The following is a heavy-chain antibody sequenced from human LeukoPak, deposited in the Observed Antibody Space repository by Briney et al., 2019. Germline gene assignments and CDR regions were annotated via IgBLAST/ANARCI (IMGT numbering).Heavy chain of an antibody. J-gene: IGHJ4*02. V-gene: IGHV3-30*02. Sequence: GGSLRLSCAASGFTFSSYGMHWVRQAPGKGLEWVAFIQYDGSNKYYADSVKGRFTISRDNSKNTLYLQMNSLRAEDTAVYYCAKDQRGNYFDYWGQGTLVTVSS. CDR1: GFTFSSYG. CDR2: IQYDGSNK. CDR3: AKDQRGNYFDY. D-gene: IGHD7-27*01.